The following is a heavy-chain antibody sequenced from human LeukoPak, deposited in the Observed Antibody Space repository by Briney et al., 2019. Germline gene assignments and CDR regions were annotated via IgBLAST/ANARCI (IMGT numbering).Heavy chain of an antibody. CDR2: VDHTGNT. Sequence: PSGTLSLTCTVSGDSISNSIWWSWLRQPPGKGQEWIGEVDHTGNTNYRPSLDSRVTLSIDTSKNQFSLTLTSVTAADTAVYYCATNVRFFDSWGQGTRVTVSS. J-gene: IGHJ4*02. D-gene: IGHD1-1*01. CDR1: GDSISNSIW. CDR3: ATNVRFFDS. V-gene: IGHV4-4*02.